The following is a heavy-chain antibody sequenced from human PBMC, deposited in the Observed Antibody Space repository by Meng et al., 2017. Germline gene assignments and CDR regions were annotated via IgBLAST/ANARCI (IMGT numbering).Heavy chain of an antibody. CDR2: ISAYNGNT. V-gene: IGHV1-18*01. CDR1: GYTFSSYG. Sequence: ASFKVSCKASGYTFSSYGISWVRQAPGQGLEWMGWISAYNGNTNYEQNLQGSLTMTTDTSTSTAYIELRSLRSDDTAVYYCARGGSPAYNWFDPWGQGTLVTVSS. D-gene: IGHD1-14*01. CDR3: ARGGSPAYNWFDP. J-gene: IGHJ5*02.